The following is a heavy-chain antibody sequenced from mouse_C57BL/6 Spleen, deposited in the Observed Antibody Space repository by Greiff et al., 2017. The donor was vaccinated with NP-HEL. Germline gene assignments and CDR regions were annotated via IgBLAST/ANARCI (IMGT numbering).Heavy chain of an antibody. V-gene: IGHV1-53*01. D-gene: IGHD1-1*01. J-gene: IGHJ2*01. CDR2: INPSNGGT. Sequence: VQLQQSGTELVKPGASVKLSCKASGYTFTSYWMHWVKQRPGQGLEWIGNINPSNGGTNYNEKFKSKATLTVDKSSSTAYMQLSSLTSEDSAVYYCARSIMGTTVVEGDYWGQGTTLTVSS. CDR1: GYTFTSYW. CDR3: ARSIMGTTVVEGDY.